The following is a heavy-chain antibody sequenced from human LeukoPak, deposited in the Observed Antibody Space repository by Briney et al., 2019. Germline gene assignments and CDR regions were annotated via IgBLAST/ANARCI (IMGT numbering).Heavy chain of an antibody. Sequence: SQTLSLTCAVPGGSINNGGYSWSSIRQPPGKGLEWIGYIYHSESTYYNPSLKNRVTISIDRSKNQLSLNLSSVTAADTAVYYCARVPFDYYDSDDYYYHDAFDIWGQGTMVTVSS. V-gene: IGHV4-30-2*01. CDR2: IYHSEST. D-gene: IGHD3-22*01. CDR1: GGSINNGGYS. CDR3: ARVPFDYYDSDDYYYHDAFDI. J-gene: IGHJ3*02.